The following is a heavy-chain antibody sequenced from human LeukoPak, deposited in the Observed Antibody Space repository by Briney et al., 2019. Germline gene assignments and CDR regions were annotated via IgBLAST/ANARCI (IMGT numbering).Heavy chain of an antibody. CDR1: PFIFSGHW. Sequence: GGSLRLSCEASPFIFSGHWLNWVRQAPGKGLEWVSYISSSSSTIYYADSVKGRFTISRDNAKNSLYLQMNSLRDEDTAVYYCARASFQRWLQLGGNWGQGALVTVSS. CDR3: ARASFQRWLQLGGN. V-gene: IGHV3-48*02. CDR2: ISSSSSTI. D-gene: IGHD5-24*01. J-gene: IGHJ4*02.